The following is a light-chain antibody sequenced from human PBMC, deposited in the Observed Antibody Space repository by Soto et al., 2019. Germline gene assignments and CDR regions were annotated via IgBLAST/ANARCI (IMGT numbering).Light chain of an antibody. V-gene: IGLV2-11*01. Sequence: QSVLTQPRSVSGPPGQSVTISCTGTSIDVGVYDYVSWYQQHPGKAPRVLIFDVSERPSGVPDRFSGSKSGDTASLTISALQAEDEADYYCCSYAGSYTYVFGSGKRSPS. CDR1: SIDVGVYDY. CDR2: DVS. J-gene: IGLJ1*01. CDR3: CSYAGSYTYV.